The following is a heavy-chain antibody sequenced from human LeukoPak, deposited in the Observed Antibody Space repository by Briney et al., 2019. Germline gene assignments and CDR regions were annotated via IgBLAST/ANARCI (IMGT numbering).Heavy chain of an antibody. CDR3: ARVEAYYYYCMDV. J-gene: IGHJ6*03. Sequence: RGSLRLPCAASGFTFSSYGMHWVRQAPGKGLEWVAFIRYDGNNKYYADSVKGRFTISRDNSKNTLYLQMKSLRAADTAVYYCARVEAYYYYCMDVWGKGTTVTISS. V-gene: IGHV3-30*02. CDR1: GFTFSSYG. CDR2: IRYDGNNK.